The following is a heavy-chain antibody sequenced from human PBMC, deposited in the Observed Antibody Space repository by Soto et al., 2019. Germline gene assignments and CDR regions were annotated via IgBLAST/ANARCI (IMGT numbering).Heavy chain of an antibody. V-gene: IGHV4-39*01. J-gene: IGHJ4*02. Sequence: PAETLSLTCTVSGGSISSSSDYWGWIRQPPGKGLEWIGSIYYSGSTYYNPSLKSRVTISVDTSKNQFSLKLSSVTAADTAVYYCARLKGIAVAGMIIGTFCFDYWGQGTLVTVSS. CDR2: IYYSGST. D-gene: IGHD6-19*01. CDR3: ARLKGIAVAGMIIGTFCFDY. CDR1: GGSISSSSDY.